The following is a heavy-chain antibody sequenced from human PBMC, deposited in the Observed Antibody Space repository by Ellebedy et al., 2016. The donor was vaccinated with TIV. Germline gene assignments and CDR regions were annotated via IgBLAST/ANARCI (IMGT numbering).Heavy chain of an antibody. Sequence: SETLSLTCTVSGGSVSSDSYYWSWFRQPPGKGLEWIGYIYYRGRTNYNPSLTGRVTISEDTSKNQFYLKVSSVSAADTAVYYCARDRLGFRRGIDYWGQGTLVTVSS. CDR2: IYYRGRT. CDR3: ARDRLGFRRGIDY. J-gene: IGHJ4*02. D-gene: IGHD3-10*01. V-gene: IGHV4-61*01. CDR1: GGSVSSDSYY.